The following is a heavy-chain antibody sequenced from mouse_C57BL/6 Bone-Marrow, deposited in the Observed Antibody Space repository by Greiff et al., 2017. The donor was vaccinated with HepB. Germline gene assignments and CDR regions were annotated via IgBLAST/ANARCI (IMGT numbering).Heavy chain of an antibody. V-gene: IGHV5-9-1*02. CDR1: GFTFSSYA. D-gene: IGHD1-1*01. Sequence: EVKLVESGEGLVKPGGSLKLSCAASGFTFSSYAMSWVRQTPEKRLEWVAYISSGGDYIYYADTVKGRFTISRDNARNTLYLQMSSRKSEDTAMYYCTREGARGAYYYGSSDYWGQGTTLTVSS. CDR3: TREGARGAYYYGSSDY. CDR2: ISSGGDYI. J-gene: IGHJ2*01.